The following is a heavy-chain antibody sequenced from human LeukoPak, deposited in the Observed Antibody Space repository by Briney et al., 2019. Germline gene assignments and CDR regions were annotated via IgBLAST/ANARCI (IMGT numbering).Heavy chain of an antibody. CDR3: ARVPWRLQYFDY. Sequence: SQTLSLTCTVSGGSISSGDYYWSWIRQPPGKGLEWIGYIYYSGSTYYNPSLKSRVTISVDTSKNQLSLKLNSVTAADTAAYYCARVPWRLQYFDYWGQGTLVTVSS. CDR1: GGSISSGDYY. D-gene: IGHD4-11*01. J-gene: IGHJ4*02. V-gene: IGHV4-30-4*08. CDR2: IYYSGST.